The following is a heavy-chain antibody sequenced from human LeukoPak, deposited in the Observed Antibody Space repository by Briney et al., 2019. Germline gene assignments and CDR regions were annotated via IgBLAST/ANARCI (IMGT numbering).Heavy chain of an antibody. CDR2: INHSGST. CDR3: ARRTQYYDILTGYYTDP. J-gene: IGHJ5*02. V-gene: IGHV4-34*01. CDR1: GGSFSGYY. Sequence: SETLSLTCAVYGGSFSGYYWSWIRQPPGKGLEWIGEINHSGSTNYNPSLKSRVNISVDTSKNQFSLKLNSVTAADTAVFYCARRTQYYDILTGYYTDPWGQGTLVTVSS. D-gene: IGHD3-9*01.